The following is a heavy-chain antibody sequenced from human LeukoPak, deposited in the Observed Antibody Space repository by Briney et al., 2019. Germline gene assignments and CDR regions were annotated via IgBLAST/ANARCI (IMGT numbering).Heavy chain of an antibody. CDR2: VHYSGSS. CDR1: GGSISSTSYF. Sequence: SETLSLTCTVSGGSISSTSYFWSWIRQPPGKGLEWIGYVHYSGSSNYSPSLKSRVDISVDTSENQFSLKLTSVTAADTAVYYCASLGGYYESSNSSQLDAFDIWGQGTMVTVSS. D-gene: IGHD3-22*01. V-gene: IGHV4-61*01. J-gene: IGHJ3*02. CDR3: ASLGGYYESSNSSQLDAFDI.